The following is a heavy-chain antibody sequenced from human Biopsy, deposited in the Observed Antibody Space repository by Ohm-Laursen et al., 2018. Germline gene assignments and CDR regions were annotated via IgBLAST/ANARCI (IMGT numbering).Heavy chain of an antibody. CDR3: ARDPLNGHKHFDY. CDR1: SYTFTDYN. J-gene: IGHJ4*02. Sequence: ASVKVSCKVSSYTFTDYNIHWMRQAPGQGLEWLGYINCKTGATNYAQKIQGTATMTRDTSISTAYLALGSLRSADTAIYYCARDPLNGHKHFDYWGQGSLVTVSS. D-gene: IGHD2-8*01. V-gene: IGHV1-2*02. CDR2: INCKTGAT.